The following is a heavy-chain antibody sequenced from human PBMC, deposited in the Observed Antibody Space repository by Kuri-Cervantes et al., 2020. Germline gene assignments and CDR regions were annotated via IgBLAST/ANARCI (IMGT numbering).Heavy chain of an antibody. Sequence: LSLTCAASGFTFSNFGMHWVRQAPGKGLEWVAVISYDGSNKYYADSVKGRFTISRDNSKNTLYLQMNSLRVEDTAVYYCVKGDGSGTVGAGYFDLWGRGTLVTVSS. CDR1: GFTFSNFG. D-gene: IGHD3-10*01. CDR2: ISYDGSNK. V-gene: IGHV3-33*05. CDR3: VKGDGSGTVGAGYFDL. J-gene: IGHJ2*01.